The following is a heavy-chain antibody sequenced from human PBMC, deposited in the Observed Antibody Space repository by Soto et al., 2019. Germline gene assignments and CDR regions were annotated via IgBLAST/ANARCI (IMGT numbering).Heavy chain of an antibody. CDR3: ARDRAVSRIYFDY. CDR1: GGATSSGDYY. D-gene: IGHD1-20*01. Sequence: PSETLSLTCTVSGGATSSGDYYFSGIRQPPWKGLEWIGYIYYSGSTYYNPSLKSRVTISVDTSKNQFSLKLSSATAADTAVYYCARDRAVSRIYFDYWGQGTLVTVSS. CDR2: IYYSGST. J-gene: IGHJ4*02. V-gene: IGHV4-30-4*01.